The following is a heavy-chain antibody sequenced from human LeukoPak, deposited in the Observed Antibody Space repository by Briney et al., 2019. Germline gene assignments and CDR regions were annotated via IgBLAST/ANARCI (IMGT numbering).Heavy chain of an antibody. CDR3: AKTGYCSSTSCSAGFDP. J-gene: IGHJ5*02. Sequence: PGGSLRLSCAASGFNFSSYAMHWVRQAPGEGLEWVGLISYGGIDKSYADSVKGRFTISRDNSKNTLYLQMNSLRAEDTAVYYCAKTGYCSSTSCSAGFDPWGQGTLVTVSS. CDR2: ISYGGIDK. V-gene: IGHV3-30*04. CDR1: GFNFSSYA. D-gene: IGHD2-2*01.